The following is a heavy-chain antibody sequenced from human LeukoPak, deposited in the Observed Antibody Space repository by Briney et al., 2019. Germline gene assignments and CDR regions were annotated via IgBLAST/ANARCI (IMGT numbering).Heavy chain of an antibody. CDR2: INHSGST. V-gene: IGHV4-34*01. CDR1: GGSFSGYY. CDR3: ASFSGLWRNKFDH. D-gene: IGHD5-18*01. J-gene: IGHJ4*02. Sequence: SETLSLTCAVYGGSFSGYYWSWIRQPPGKGLEWIGEINHSGSTNCNPSLKSRVTISVDTSKNQFSLKLSSVTAADTAVYYCASFSGLWRNKFDHLGQGTPGTVS.